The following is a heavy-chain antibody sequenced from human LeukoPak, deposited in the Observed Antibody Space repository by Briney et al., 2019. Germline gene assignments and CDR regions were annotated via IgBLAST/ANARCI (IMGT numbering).Heavy chain of an antibody. CDR2: ISYDGTNT. Sequence: GGSLRLSCVASEFTFRSYGMHWVRQAPGKGLEWVAVISYDGTNTFYADSVKGRFIISRDNSKNTLYLQMNSLRAEDTAVYYCARERDSSGFETYWGQGTLVTVSS. D-gene: IGHD6-19*01. CDR1: EFTFRSYG. V-gene: IGHV3-30*03. J-gene: IGHJ4*02. CDR3: ARERDSSGFETY.